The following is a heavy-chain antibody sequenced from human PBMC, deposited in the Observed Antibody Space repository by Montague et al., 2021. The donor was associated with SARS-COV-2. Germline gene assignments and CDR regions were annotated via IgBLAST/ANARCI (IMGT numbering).Heavy chain of an antibody. J-gene: IGHJ3*02. V-gene: IGHV4-39*01. D-gene: IGHD6-19*01. CDR3: ARQENSSGWFKPDAFDI. CDR1: VAPSAVVVTT. Sequence: SETLSPPALSLVAPSAVVVTTGLDPPAPGKGLEWIGSIYYSGSTYYNPSLKSRVTISVDTSKNQFSLKLSSVTAADTAVYHCARQENSSGWFKPDAFDIWGQGTMVTVSS. CDR2: IYYSGST.